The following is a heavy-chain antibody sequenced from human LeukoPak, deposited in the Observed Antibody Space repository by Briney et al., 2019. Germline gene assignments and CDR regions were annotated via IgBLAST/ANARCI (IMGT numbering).Heavy chain of an antibody. J-gene: IGHJ4*02. Sequence: SETLSLTCTVSGGSISSYYWSWIRQPAGKGLEWIGRIYTSGSTNYNPSLKSRVTISVDTSKNQFSLKLSSVTAADTAVYYCAKGRYFDWSFDYWGQGTLVTVSS. CDR1: GGSISSYY. D-gene: IGHD3-9*01. CDR2: IYTSGST. CDR3: AKGRYFDWSFDY. V-gene: IGHV4-4*07.